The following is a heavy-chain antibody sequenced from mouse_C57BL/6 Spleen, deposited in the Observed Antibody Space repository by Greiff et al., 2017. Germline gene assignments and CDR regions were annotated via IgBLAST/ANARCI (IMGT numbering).Heavy chain of an antibody. Sequence: EVKVEESGEGLVKPGGSLKLSCAASGFTFSSYAMSWVRQTPEKRLEWVAYISSGGDYIYYADTVKGRFTISRDNARNTLYLQMSSLKSEDTAMYYCTREGKTLPAYWGQGTLVTVSA. CDR3: TREGKTLPAY. CDR2: ISSGGDYI. D-gene: IGHD2-10*01. V-gene: IGHV5-9-1*02. J-gene: IGHJ3*01. CDR1: GFTFSSYA.